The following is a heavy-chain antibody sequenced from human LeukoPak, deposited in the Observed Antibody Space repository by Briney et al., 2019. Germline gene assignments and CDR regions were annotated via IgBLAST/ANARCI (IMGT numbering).Heavy chain of an antibody. D-gene: IGHD5-12*01. CDR2: ISGSGGST. CDR3: AKCGLLQDVVATWD. Sequence: GGSLRLSCAASGVTFSNAWMSWVRQAPGQGLEWVSAISGSGGSTYYADSVKGRFTISRDNSKNTLSLQMNSLRAEDTAVYYCAKCGLLQDVVATWDWGQGTLVTVSS. CDR1: GVTFSNAW. V-gene: IGHV3-23*01. J-gene: IGHJ4*02.